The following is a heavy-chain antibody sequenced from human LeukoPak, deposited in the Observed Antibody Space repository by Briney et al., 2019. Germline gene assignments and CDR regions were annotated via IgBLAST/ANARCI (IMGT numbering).Heavy chain of an antibody. CDR3: ARSDDFWSGYCFDY. Sequence: GGSLRLSCAASGFTFSSYAMHWVRQAPGKGLEWVAVISYDGSNKYYADSVKGRFTISRDNSKNTLYLQMNSLRAEDTAVYYCARSDDFWSGYCFDYWGQGTLVTVSS. D-gene: IGHD3-3*01. J-gene: IGHJ4*02. CDR2: ISYDGSNK. CDR1: GFTFSSYA. V-gene: IGHV3-30*14.